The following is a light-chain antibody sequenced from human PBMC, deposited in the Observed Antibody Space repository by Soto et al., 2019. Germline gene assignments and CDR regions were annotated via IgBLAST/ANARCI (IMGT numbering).Light chain of an antibody. CDR2: YDD. CDR3: AAWDDSRNAWV. V-gene: IGLV1-36*01. Sequence: QSVLTQPPSVSEAPRQRVTISCSGSSSNIGNNAVNWYQQLPGKAPKLLIYYDDLLPSGVSDRCSGSKSGTSASLAISGLQSEDEADYYCAAWDDSRNAWVFGGGTKLTVL. J-gene: IGLJ3*02. CDR1: SSNIGNNA.